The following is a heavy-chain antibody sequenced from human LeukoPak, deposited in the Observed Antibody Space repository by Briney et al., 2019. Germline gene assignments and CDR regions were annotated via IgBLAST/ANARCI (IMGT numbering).Heavy chain of an antibody. CDR3: AKGYCSSTSCPNSY. V-gene: IGHV3-23*01. J-gene: IGHJ4*02. CDR2: ISGSGGST. Sequence: GGSLRLSCAASGFTFSSYAMSWVRQAPGKGLEWVSAISGSGGSTYYADSVKGRFTISRDNSKNTLYLQMNSLRAEDTAVYYCAKGYCSSTSCPNSYWGQGTRVTVSS. CDR1: GFTFSSYA. D-gene: IGHD2-2*01.